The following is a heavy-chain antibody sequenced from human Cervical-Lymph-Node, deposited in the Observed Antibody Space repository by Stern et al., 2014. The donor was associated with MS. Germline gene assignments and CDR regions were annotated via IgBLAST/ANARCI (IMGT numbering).Heavy chain of an antibody. CDR3: ARDSRHSSSWYSVGFDY. D-gene: IGHD6-13*01. CDR1: GGTFSSYA. CDR2: VIPIFGTA. Sequence: VQLVESGAEVKKPGSSVKVSCKASGGTFSSYAISWVRQAPGQGLEWMGGVIPIFGTATYAQTFQGRVTITAAESTSTAYMELSSLRSEDTAVYYCARDSRHSSSWYSVGFDYWGQGTLVTVSS. V-gene: IGHV1-69*01. J-gene: IGHJ4*02.